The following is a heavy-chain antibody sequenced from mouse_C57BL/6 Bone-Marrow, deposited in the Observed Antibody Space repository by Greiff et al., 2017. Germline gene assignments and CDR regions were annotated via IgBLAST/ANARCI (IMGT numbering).Heavy chain of an antibody. Sequence: DVKLVESGPGLVKPSQSLSLTCSVTGYSITSGYYWNWIRQFPGNKLEWMGYISYDGSNNYNPSLKNRISITRDTSKNQFFLKLNSVTTEDTATYYCARDSSGHFDYWGQGTTLTVSS. CDR3: ARDSSGHFDY. J-gene: IGHJ2*01. V-gene: IGHV3-6*01. CDR2: ISYDGSN. D-gene: IGHD3-2*02. CDR1: GYSITSGYY.